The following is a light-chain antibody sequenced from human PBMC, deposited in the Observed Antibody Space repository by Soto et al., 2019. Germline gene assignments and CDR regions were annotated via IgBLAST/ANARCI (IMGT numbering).Light chain of an antibody. CDR2: GAS. V-gene: IGKV3-15*01. J-gene: IGKJ4*01. Sequence: EIVMTQSPATLSVSPGERATLCCRASQNIMFSLAWYQQKPGQAPRLLISGASTRATGIPARFSGSGSGKEFTLTISSLQSEDFAVYYCQQYYDWPPLTFGGGTKVEIK. CDR3: QQYYDWPPLT. CDR1: QNIMFS.